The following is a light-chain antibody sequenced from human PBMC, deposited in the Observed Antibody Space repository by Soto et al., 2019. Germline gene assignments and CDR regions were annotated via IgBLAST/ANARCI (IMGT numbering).Light chain of an antibody. CDR2: SNN. Sequence: QSVLSQLPSASGSPGKRVLISCSGGSSHIGSNTVNWYQQLPGTAPKLLFYSNNQRPSGVPDRLSGSKSGTSAALAISGLQSDDEAEYYCAAGDDSLNGPVFGGGTKVTVL. V-gene: IGLV1-44*01. CDR1: SSHIGSNT. J-gene: IGLJ2*01. CDR3: AAGDDSLNGPV.